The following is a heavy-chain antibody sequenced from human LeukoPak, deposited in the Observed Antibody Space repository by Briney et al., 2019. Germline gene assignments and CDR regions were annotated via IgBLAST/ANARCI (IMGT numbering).Heavy chain of an antibody. J-gene: IGHJ4*02. D-gene: IGHD2-2*01. CDR1: GGTFSSYA. CDR2: IIPSFGTT. V-gene: IGHV1-69*13. Sequence: ASVKVSCKASGGTFSSYAISWVRQAPGQGLEWMGGIIPSFGTTNYAQKFQGRVTITADESTSTVYMEVTSLRSEDTAVYYCAKVRRDCSSPSCSLDYWGQGTLVTVSS. CDR3: AKVRRDCSSPSCSLDY.